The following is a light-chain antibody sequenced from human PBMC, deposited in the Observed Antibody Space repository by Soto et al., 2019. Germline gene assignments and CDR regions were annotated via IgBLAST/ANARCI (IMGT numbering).Light chain of an antibody. J-gene: IGKJ1*01. V-gene: IGKV1-5*03. CDR2: KAS. Sequence: DIQMTQSPSTLSASVGDRVTITCRASQSISSWLAWYQQKPGKAPKLLIYKASSLESGVPSRFSGSGSGTEFTLTISSLQPDDFAYYYCQQYNSYPTTLGPGTKVDIK. CDR3: QQYNSYPTT. CDR1: QSISSW.